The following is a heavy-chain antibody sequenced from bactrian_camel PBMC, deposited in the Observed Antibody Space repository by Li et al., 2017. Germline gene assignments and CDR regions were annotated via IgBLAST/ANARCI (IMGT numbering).Heavy chain of an antibody. J-gene: IGHJ4*01. V-gene: IGHV3S40*01. CDR3: AASWYPCEVDDSENEYRW. Sequence: VQLVESGGGSVQAGGSLRLSCAASGLTGSRTYMAWFRQAPGKEREGVVHIHRGGGTLYADSVRGRFTISQDSAENTVSLQMNSLKPEDTAMYFCAASWYPCEVDDSENEYRWWGQGTQVTVS. CDR2: IHRGGGT. D-gene: IGHD6*01. CDR1: GLTGSRTY.